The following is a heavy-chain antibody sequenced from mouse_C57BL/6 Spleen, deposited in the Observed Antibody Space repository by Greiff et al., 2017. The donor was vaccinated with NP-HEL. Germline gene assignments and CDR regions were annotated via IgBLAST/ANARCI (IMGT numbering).Heavy chain of an antibody. J-gene: IGHJ4*01. V-gene: IGHV1-15*01. Sequence: QVQLKESGAELVRPGASVTLSCKASGYTFTDYEMHWVKQTPVHGLEWIGAIDPETGGTAYNQKFKGKAILTADKSSSTAYMELRSLTSEDSAVYYCTNYDYDVYAMDYWGQGTSVTVSS. CDR1: GYTFTDYE. CDR3: TNYDYDVYAMDY. D-gene: IGHD2-4*01. CDR2: IDPETGGT.